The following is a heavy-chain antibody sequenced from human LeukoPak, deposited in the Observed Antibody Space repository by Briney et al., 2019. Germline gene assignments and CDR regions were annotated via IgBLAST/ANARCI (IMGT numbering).Heavy chain of an antibody. D-gene: IGHD3-10*01. V-gene: IGHV3-23*01. CDR3: AKDIGGSGSYGWFDP. CDR2: ISYSGGST. J-gene: IGHJ5*02. CDR1: GFTFSSYA. Sequence: GGSLRLSRAASGFTFSSYAMGWVRQAPGKGLEWVSSISYSGGSTYYADSVKGRFTISRDNSKNTLYLQMNSLRVEDTAVYNCAKDIGGSGSYGWFDPWGQGTLVTVSS.